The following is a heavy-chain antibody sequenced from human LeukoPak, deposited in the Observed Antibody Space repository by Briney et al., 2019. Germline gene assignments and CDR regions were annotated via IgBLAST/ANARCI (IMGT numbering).Heavy chain of an antibody. CDR1: GDTFTRNW. D-gene: IGHD1-1*01. Sequence: ASVKVSCKTSGDTFTRNWMHWVRQGPGQGLEWMGVINPNGDYTMYAQKFQGRVTVTRDMSSRTDYMELGSLRPDDTAVYYCARDHSIDDKSWWLDPWGQGTLVIVPS. V-gene: IGHV1-46*01. CDR3: ARDHSIDDKSWWLDP. J-gene: IGHJ5*02. CDR2: INPNGDYT.